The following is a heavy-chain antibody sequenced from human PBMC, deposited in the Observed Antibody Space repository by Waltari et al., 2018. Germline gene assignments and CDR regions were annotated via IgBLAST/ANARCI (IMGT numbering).Heavy chain of an antibody. CDR2: IFHGDSNI. D-gene: IGHD1-1*01. V-gene: IGHV5-51*01. J-gene: IGHJ5*02. CDR1: GYSFTNYW. CDR3: ARGTGTTPWFDP. Sequence: EVQLVQSGAEVKKPGESLKISCKASGYSFTNYWIGWVRQMPGKGLEWMGIIFHGDSNIRYSPSFQGQVTISADKSISTAYLHWSSLKASDTAMYYSARGTGTTPWFDPWGQGTLVTVSS.